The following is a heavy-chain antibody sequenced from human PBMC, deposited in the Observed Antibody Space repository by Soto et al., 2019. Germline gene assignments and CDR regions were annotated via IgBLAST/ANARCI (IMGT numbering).Heavy chain of an antibody. J-gene: IGHJ3*02. Sequence: QLQLQESGPGLVKSSETLSLTCTVSGGSITSGPYFWGWIRQPPGKGLEWIANIYYRGRTYYNPSLESRVTMCVDTSRGQLFLDLNSVTAADSAVYYWARLHNERFGDDTFDTWGQGTMVTVSS. D-gene: IGHD3-10*01. CDR2: IYYRGRT. CDR1: GGSITSGPYF. CDR3: ARLHNERFGDDTFDT. V-gene: IGHV4-39*01.